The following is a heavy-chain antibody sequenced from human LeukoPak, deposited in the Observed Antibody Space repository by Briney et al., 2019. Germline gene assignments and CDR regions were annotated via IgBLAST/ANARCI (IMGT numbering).Heavy chain of an antibody. CDR3: VLLSVINGYFDF. CDR1: GFTFSSHA. Sequence: GGSLRLSCAASGFTFSSHAMSWVRQAPGKGLKWVSSISGGGGSTYDADSVKGRFTISRDNSKSTLFLQMYSLRAEDTAIYYCVLLSVINGYFDFWGRGTLVTVSS. V-gene: IGHV3-23*01. D-gene: IGHD2/OR15-2a*01. CDR2: ISGGGGST. J-gene: IGHJ2*01.